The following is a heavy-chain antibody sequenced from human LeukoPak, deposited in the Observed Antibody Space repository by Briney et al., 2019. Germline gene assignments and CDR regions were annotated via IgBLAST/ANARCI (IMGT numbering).Heavy chain of an antibody. CDR1: GASMRNNY. CDR3: ASGGYCGSTDCYPSWFDP. D-gene: IGHD2-2*01. CDR2: IYNVGST. J-gene: IGHJ5*02. Sequence: PSETLSLTCTVSGASMRNNYWSWIRQPAGKGLEWIGRIYNVGSTTYNPSLKSRVTISVDTSKNQFSLKLSSVTAADTAVYYCASGGYCGSTDCYPSWFDPWGQGTLVTVSS. V-gene: IGHV4-4*07.